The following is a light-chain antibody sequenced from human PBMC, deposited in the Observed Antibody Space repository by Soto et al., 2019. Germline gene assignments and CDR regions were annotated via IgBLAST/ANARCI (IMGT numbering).Light chain of an antibody. CDR3: SSYTTTLPVV. CDR1: SSDIGAYNY. Sequence: QSALTQPASVSGSPGQSFTISCTGTSSDIGAYNYVSWYQQHPGKAPKLMIYDVSDRPSGVSSRFSGSKSGNTASLTISGLQAEDEAAYYCSSYTTTLPVVFGGGTKLTVL. CDR2: DVS. J-gene: IGLJ2*01. V-gene: IGLV2-14*01.